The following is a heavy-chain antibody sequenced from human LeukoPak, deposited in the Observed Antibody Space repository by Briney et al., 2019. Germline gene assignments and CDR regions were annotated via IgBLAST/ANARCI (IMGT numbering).Heavy chain of an antibody. CDR2: IYYSGST. J-gene: IGHJ4*02. Sequence: SETLSLTCTVSGGSISSYYWSWIRQPPGKGLEWIGYIYYSGSTNYKPSLKSRVTISVDTSKNQFSLKLSSVTAADTAVYYCRVSRDYWGQGTLVTVSS. CDR1: GGSISSYY. CDR3: RVSRDY. V-gene: IGHV4-59*12.